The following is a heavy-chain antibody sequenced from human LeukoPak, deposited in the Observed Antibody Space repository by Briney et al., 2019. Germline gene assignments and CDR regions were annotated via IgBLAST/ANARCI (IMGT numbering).Heavy chain of an antibody. CDR1: GGSISSHY. CDR3: STIERGSIFGYFHF. V-gene: IGHV4-59*11. CDR2: LFDSGNT. Sequence: SETLSLTCTVSGGSISSHYWSWIRQPPGKGLEWIAYLFDSGNTKDNPSLQSRRTLSADTSKNQFSLGLGTVTAAGTGVDYCSTIERGSIFGYFHFGGQGIKDPVSS. J-gene: IGHJ4*02. D-gene: IGHD5-18*01.